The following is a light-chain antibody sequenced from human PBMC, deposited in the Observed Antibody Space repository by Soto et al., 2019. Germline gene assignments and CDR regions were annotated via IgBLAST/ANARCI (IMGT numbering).Light chain of an antibody. CDR1: SSNIGSSP. CDR2: GNN. V-gene: IGLV1-44*01. J-gene: IGLJ3*02. CDR3: ATWDDNLNGPV. Sequence: QSVLTQPPSASGTPGQRVTISCSGSSSNIGSSPVNWYQQLPGTATKLLIYGNNQRPSGVPDRFSGSKSGTSASLAIGGLQSEDEADYYCATWDDNLNGPVFGGGTKLTVL.